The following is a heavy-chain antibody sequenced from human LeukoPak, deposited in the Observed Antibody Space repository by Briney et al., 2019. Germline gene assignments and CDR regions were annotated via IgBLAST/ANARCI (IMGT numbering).Heavy chain of an antibody. CDR1: GGTFSSYA. Sequence: SVKVSCKASGGTFSSYAISWVRQAPGQGLKWMGGIIPIFGTANYAQKFQGRVTITADESTSTAYMELSSLRSEDTAVYYCASPRYCSSTSCYMADYYYGMDVWGQGTTVTVSS. CDR2: IIPIFGTA. D-gene: IGHD2-2*02. J-gene: IGHJ6*02. CDR3: ASPRYCSSTSCYMADYYYGMDV. V-gene: IGHV1-69*13.